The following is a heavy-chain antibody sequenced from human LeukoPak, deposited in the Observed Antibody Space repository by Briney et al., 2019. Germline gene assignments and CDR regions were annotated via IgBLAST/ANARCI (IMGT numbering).Heavy chain of an antibody. CDR1: GFTFSTYA. CDR3: AKDLFQEFDY. Sequence: GGSLRLSCAASGFTFSTYAMSWVRQAPGKGLEWVSAISGSGGSTYNADSVKGRFTISRDNSKNTLYLQMNSLRAEDTAVYYCAKDLFQEFDYWGQGTPVTVSS. V-gene: IGHV3-23*01. CDR2: ISGSGGST. J-gene: IGHJ4*02.